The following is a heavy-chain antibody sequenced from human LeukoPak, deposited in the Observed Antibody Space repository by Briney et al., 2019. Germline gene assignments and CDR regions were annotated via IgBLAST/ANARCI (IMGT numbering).Heavy chain of an antibody. Sequence: PSETLSLTCTVSGGSISIYYWSWIRQPPGKGLEWIGYIYYSGSTNYNPSLKSRVTISVDPSKNQFSLKLSSVTAADTAVYYCARDDPTTSDAFDIWGQGTMVTVS. CDR3: ARDDPTTSDAFDI. CDR2: IYYSGST. V-gene: IGHV4-59*01. D-gene: IGHD1-7*01. CDR1: GGSISIYY. J-gene: IGHJ3*02.